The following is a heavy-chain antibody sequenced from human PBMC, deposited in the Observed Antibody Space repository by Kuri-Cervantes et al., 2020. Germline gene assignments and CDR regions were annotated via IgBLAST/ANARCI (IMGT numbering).Heavy chain of an antibody. CDR3: ARKIVDYYYGMDV. CDR2: IYYSGST. Sequence: SETLSLTCTVSGGSISSGDYYWSWIRQPPGKGLEWIGYIYYSGSTYYNPSLKSRVTISVDTSKNQFSLKLSSVTAADTAVYYCARKIVDYYYGMDVRGQGTTVTVSS. D-gene: IGHD2-15*01. CDR1: GGSISSGDYY. J-gene: IGHJ6*02. V-gene: IGHV4-30-4*01.